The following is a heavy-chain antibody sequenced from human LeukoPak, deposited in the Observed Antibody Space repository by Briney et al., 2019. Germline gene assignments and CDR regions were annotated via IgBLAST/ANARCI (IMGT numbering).Heavy chain of an antibody. Sequence: PSETLSLTCAVYGGSFSGYYWSWIRQPPGKGLEWIGEINHSGSTNYNPSLKSRVTISVDTSKNQFSLKLSSVTAADTAVYYCARGPRSGQWLAGGPRWYFDLWGRGTLVTVSS. CDR2: INHSGST. V-gene: IGHV4-34*01. D-gene: IGHD6-19*01. CDR1: GGSFSGYY. CDR3: ARGPRSGQWLAGGPRWYFDL. J-gene: IGHJ2*01.